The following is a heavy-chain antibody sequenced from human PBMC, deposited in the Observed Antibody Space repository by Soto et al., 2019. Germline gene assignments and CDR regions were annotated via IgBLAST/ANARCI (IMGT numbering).Heavy chain of an antibody. CDR2: ISGSGTNI. D-gene: IGHD3-3*01. Sequence: EVQLLESGGGLAQPGGSLTLSCAASGFTFSSYAMHWVRQAPGRGLEWVSTISGSGTNIYYADSVQGRFIISRDNSQNTLFLQMSSLRVEDAAKCDCAKDAFGGASDYRGQGTQGSVSS. CDR3: AKDAFGGASDY. CDR1: GFTFSSYA. V-gene: IGHV3-23*01. J-gene: IGHJ4*02.